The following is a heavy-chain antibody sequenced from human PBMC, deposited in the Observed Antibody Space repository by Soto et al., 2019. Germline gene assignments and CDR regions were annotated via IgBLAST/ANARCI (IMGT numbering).Heavy chain of an antibody. CDR3: TRDASRDSSARGWFDP. Sequence: PWGSLRLSCAASGFTFLSFTMNFFRQSPFKGLEWVSTISSNSAYIYYTDALRGRFTISRDNAKNSLHLQMNSLRAEDTAVYYCTRDASRDSSARGWFDPWGPGTLVTVSS. D-gene: IGHD6-13*01. V-gene: IGHV3-21*01. CDR2: ISSNSAYI. J-gene: IGHJ5*02. CDR1: GFTFLSFT.